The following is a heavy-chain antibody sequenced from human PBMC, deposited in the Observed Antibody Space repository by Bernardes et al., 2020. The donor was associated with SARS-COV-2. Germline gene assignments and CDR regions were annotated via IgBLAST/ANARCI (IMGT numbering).Heavy chain of an antibody. Sequence: GGSLRLSCAASGFSFSNYWFHWVRQAPGQGLVWVSRIDYGGSITSYADSVKGRFTISRDNAKNTLYLQMNSLRAEDTAVYYCARDMHGDHDYWGQGTLVTVSS. J-gene: IGHJ4*02. CDR1: GFSFSNYW. V-gene: IGHV3-74*01. CDR3: ARDMHGDHDY. CDR2: IDYGGSIT. D-gene: IGHD4-17*01.